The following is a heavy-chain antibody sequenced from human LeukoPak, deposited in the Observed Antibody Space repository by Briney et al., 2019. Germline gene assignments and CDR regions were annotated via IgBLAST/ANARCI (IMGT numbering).Heavy chain of an antibody. D-gene: IGHD2-2*01. J-gene: IGHJ4*02. CDR3: AKAPEYAFDY. CDR1: GFTFSSYG. CDR2: ISYDGSNK. Sequence: GGSLRLSCAASGFTFSSYGMHWVRRAPGKGLEWVAVISYDGSNKYYADSVKGRFTISRDNSKNTLYLQMNSLRAEDTAVYYCAKAPEYAFDYWGQGTLVTVSS. V-gene: IGHV3-30*18.